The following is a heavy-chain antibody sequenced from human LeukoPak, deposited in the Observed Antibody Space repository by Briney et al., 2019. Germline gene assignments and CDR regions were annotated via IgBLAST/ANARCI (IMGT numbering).Heavy chain of an antibody. CDR3: TRGKGFVGHFDF. D-gene: IGHD3-3*01. V-gene: IGHV1-69*06. CDR1: GGSFTNNA. CDR2: ILAIFGTS. Sequence: SVKVSCKASGGSFTNNAISWVRQAPGQGPEWMGRILAIFGTSEYAERFQGRFTLTADKSTTTAYIELTSLKIEDTALYFCTRGKGFVGHFDFWGQGTLVTVSS. J-gene: IGHJ4*02.